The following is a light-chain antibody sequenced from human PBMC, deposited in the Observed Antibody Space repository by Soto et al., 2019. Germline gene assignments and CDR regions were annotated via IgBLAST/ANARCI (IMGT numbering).Light chain of an antibody. Sequence: DIVLTQSPATLSLSPGERATLSCRASQSVSSKLAWYQQKPGQAPRLLIYGASSRATGIPDRFSGSGTGTDFTLTISDVQPEDFAVYYCHQRQSWPRTFGQGTKVDIK. V-gene: IGKV3-11*01. J-gene: IGKJ1*01. CDR3: HQRQSWPRT. CDR2: GAS. CDR1: QSVSSK.